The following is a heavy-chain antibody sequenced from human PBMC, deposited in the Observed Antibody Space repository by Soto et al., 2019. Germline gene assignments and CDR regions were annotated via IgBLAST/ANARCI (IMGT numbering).Heavy chain of an antibody. D-gene: IGHD3-22*01. Sequence: PGGSLRLSCAASGFTFDDYAMHWVRQAPGKGLEWVSGISWNSGSIGYADSVKGRFTISRDNAKNSLYLQMNSLRAEDTALYYCAKDINPSPLTMIVEHWGQGTLVTVSS. J-gene: IGHJ4*02. CDR1: GFTFDDYA. CDR2: ISWNSGSI. CDR3: AKDINPSPLTMIVEH. V-gene: IGHV3-9*01.